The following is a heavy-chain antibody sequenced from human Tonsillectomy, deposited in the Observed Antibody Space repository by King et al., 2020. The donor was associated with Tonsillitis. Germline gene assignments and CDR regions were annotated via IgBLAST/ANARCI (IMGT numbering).Heavy chain of an antibody. CDR1: GGSISSHY. Sequence: QLQESGPGLVKPSETLSLTCTVSGGSISSHYWSWIRQPPGKGLEWIGYIYYSGSTNYNPSLKSRVTISVDTSKNQFSLTLSSVTAAATAVYYCARGPSLGYWYFDLWGRGTLVTVSS. J-gene: IGHJ2*01. CDR2: IYYSGST. CDR3: ARGPSLGYWYFDL. V-gene: IGHV4-59*11.